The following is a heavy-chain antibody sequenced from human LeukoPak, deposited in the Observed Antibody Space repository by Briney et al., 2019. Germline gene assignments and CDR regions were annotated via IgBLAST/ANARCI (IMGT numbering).Heavy chain of an antibody. D-gene: IGHD2-15*01. Sequence: GASLRLSCAASGFTFKTYGMSWVRQAPGKGLVWVSAISGSGGSTYYADSVKGRFTISRDNSKNTLYLQMNSLRAEDTAVYYCAKRGCSGGSCYSPDPEYWGQGTLVTVSS. CDR3: AKRGCSGGSCYSPDPEY. J-gene: IGHJ4*02. CDR1: GFTFKTYG. CDR2: ISGSGGST. V-gene: IGHV3-23*01.